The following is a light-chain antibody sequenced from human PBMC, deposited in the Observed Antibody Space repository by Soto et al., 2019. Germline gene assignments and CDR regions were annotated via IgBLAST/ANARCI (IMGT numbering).Light chain of an antibody. Sequence: EIVLTQSPGTLSLSPGGGATLSCRASQSVRGSSSAWYQQRPGQAPRPLIYGASARAAGISDRFTGSGSGTDFTLTISRLEPEDFAVYYCQQYGASPWTFGQGTKV. CDR2: GAS. CDR3: QQYGASPWT. J-gene: IGKJ1*01. V-gene: IGKV3-20*01. CDR1: QSVRGSS.